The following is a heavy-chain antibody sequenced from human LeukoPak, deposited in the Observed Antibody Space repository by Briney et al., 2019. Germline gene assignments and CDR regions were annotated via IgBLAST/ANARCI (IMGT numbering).Heavy chain of an antibody. J-gene: IGHJ3*02. CDR3: ARGNIVVVTRDGAFDI. Sequence: SETLSLTCAVYGGSFSGCYWSWIRQPPGKGLEWIGEINHSGSTNYNPSLKSRVTISVDTSKNQFSLKLSSVTAADTAVYYCARGNIVVVTRDGAFDIWGQGTMVTVSS. D-gene: IGHD3-22*01. CDR1: GGSFSGCY. V-gene: IGHV4-34*01. CDR2: INHSGST.